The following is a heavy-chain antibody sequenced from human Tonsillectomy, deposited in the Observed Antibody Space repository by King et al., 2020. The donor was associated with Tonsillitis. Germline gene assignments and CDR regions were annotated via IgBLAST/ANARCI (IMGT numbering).Heavy chain of an antibody. CDR3: ARDVGPGVAAAGTLDP. J-gene: IGHJ5*02. CDR2: ISYDGKAK. V-gene: IGHV3-30*04. Sequence: QLVQSGGGVVQPGRSLRLSCAASGFTINNYAMNWVRQAPGKGLEWVAVISYDGKAKSYAKSVKGRFTISRDNSENTIYLQMNSLRPEDTAVYYCARDVGPGVAAAGTLDPWGQGTLVTVSS. D-gene: IGHD6-13*01. CDR1: GFTINNYA.